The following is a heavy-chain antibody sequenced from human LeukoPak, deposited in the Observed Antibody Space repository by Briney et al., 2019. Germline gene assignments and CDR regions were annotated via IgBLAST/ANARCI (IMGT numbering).Heavy chain of an antibody. V-gene: IGHV3-9*01. J-gene: IGHJ4*02. CDR1: GFTFDDYA. CDR3: AKSPSYYYDSRGGFDY. CDR2: ISWNSGSI. Sequence: GGSLRLSCAASGFTFDDYAMHWVRQAPGKGLEWVSGISWNSGSIGYADSVKGRFTISRDNAKNSLYLQMNSLRAEDTALYYCAKSPSYYYDSRGGFDYWGQGTLVTVSS. D-gene: IGHD3-22*01.